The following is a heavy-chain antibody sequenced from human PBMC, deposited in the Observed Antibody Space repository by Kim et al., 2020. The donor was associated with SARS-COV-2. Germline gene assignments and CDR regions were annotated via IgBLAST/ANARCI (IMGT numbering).Heavy chain of an antibody. CDR1: GYTFTGYY. CDR3: ARGRAVAGTASQPGGY. D-gene: IGHD6-19*01. Sequence: ASVKVSCKAFGYTFTGYYLHWVRQAPGQGLEWMGWINPNRGDTKYAQKFQGRVAMTRDTSISSAYMELNSLTSDDTAVYFCARGRAVAGTASQPGGYWGQGSLVTVAS. J-gene: IGHJ4*02. V-gene: IGHV1-2*02. CDR2: INPNRGDT.